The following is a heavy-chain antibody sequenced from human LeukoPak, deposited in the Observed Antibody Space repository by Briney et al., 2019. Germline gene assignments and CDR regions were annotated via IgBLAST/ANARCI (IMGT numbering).Heavy chain of an antibody. CDR1: GYTFTSYD. Sequence: ASVKVSCKASGYTFTSYDINWVRQATGQGLEWMGWMNPNSGNTGYAQKFQGRVTITRNTSISTAYMELSSLRSDDTAVYYCARQRGYSYGYFYYYYYYMDVWGKGTTVTVSS. CDR3: ARQRGYSYGYFYYYYYYMDV. CDR2: MNPNSGNT. D-gene: IGHD5-18*01. V-gene: IGHV1-8*03. J-gene: IGHJ6*03.